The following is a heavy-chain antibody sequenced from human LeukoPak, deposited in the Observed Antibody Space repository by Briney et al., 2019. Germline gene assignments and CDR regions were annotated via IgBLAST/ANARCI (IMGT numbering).Heavy chain of an antibody. Sequence: GSLRLSCAASGFTFSSYAMSWIRQPPGKGLEWIGEINQSGSTNYNPSLKSRVTISVDTSKNQFSLKLNSVTAADTAVYYCARGGVGFCTSTSCPGVTWFDPWGQGTLVTVSS. D-gene: IGHD2-2*03. J-gene: IGHJ5*02. V-gene: IGHV4-34*01. CDR3: ARGGVGFCTSTSCPGVTWFDP. CDR2: INQSGST. CDR1: GFTFSSYA.